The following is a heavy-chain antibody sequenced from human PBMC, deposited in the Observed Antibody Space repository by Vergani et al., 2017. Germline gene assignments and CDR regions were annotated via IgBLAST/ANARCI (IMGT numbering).Heavy chain of an antibody. Sequence: QVQLQQWGAGLLKPSETLSLTCAVYGGSISSSSYYWGWIRQPPGKGLEWIGSIYYSGSTYYNPSLKRRVTISVDTSKNQFSLKLSSVTAADTAVYYCARHYTSARPGRRFDYWGQGTLVTVSS. CDR1: GGSISSSSYY. V-gene: IGHV4-39*01. CDR3: ARHYTSARPGRRFDY. CDR2: IYYSGST. J-gene: IGHJ4*02. D-gene: IGHD6-6*01.